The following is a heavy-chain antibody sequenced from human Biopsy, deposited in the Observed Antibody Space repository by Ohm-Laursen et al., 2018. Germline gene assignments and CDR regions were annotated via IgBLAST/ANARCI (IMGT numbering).Heavy chain of an antibody. Sequence: ASVKVSCKASGYTFAGYYLHWVRQAPGHGLEWMAWINPNTGYAHYAQRFQGRVTVTRDTSINSAYMELTSLTFDDTAIYFCATVPDYPQSDCYFGLDVWGQGTTVNV. CDR1: GYTFAGYY. CDR3: ATVPDYPQSDCYFGLDV. J-gene: IGHJ6*02. V-gene: IGHV1-2*02. D-gene: IGHD2-21*02. CDR2: INPNTGYA.